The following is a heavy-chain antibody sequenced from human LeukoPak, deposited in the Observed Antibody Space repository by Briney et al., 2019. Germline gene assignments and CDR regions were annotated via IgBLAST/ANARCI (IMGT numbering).Heavy chain of an antibody. D-gene: IGHD2-2*01. Sequence: GGSLRLSCAASGFTFSSYAMSWVRQAPGKGLEWVSAISGSGGSTYYADSVKGRFTISRDNSKNTLYLQMNSLRAEDTAVYYCASSDIVVVPAAPDYWGQGTLVTVSS. V-gene: IGHV3-23*01. J-gene: IGHJ4*02. CDR2: ISGSGGST. CDR1: GFTFSSYA. CDR3: ASSDIVVVPAAPDY.